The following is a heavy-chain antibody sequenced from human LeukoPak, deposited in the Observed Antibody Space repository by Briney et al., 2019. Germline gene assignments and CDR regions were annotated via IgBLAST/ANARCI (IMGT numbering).Heavy chain of an antibody. Sequence: GESLKISCKGSGYSFTSYWISWVRQMPGEGLEWMGRIDPSDSYINYSPSFQGHVTISADKSISTAYLQWSSLKASDTAMCYCARHVYGSGSYYKNWFDPWGQGTLVTVSS. CDR3: ARHVYGSGSYYKNWFDP. D-gene: IGHD3-10*01. V-gene: IGHV5-10-1*01. CDR1: GYSFTSYW. J-gene: IGHJ5*02. CDR2: IDPSDSYI.